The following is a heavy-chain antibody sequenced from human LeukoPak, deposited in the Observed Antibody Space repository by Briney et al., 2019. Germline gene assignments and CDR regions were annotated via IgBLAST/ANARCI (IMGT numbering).Heavy chain of an antibody. D-gene: IGHD6-19*01. J-gene: IGHJ5*02. Sequence: SVKVSCKASGGTFSSYAISWVRQAPGQGLEWMGGIIPIFGTANYAQKFQGRVTITADESTSTAYMELSSLGSEDTAVYYCASTLTGYSSGWPNWFDPWGQGTLVTVSS. CDR3: ASTLTGYSSGWPNWFDP. CDR2: IIPIFGTA. V-gene: IGHV1-69*13. CDR1: GGTFSSYA.